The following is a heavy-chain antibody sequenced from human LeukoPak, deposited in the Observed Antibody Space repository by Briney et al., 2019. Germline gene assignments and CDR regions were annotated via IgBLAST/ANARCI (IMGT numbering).Heavy chain of an antibody. J-gene: IGHJ4*02. CDR2: INPSGGST. V-gene: IGHV1-46*01. CDR3: ARDLYDSSGYYHPIGY. D-gene: IGHD3-22*01. Sequence: GASVKVSCKASGYTFTSYYMHWMRQAPGQGLEWMGIINPSGGSTSYAQKFQGRVTMTRDTSTSTVYMELSSLRSEDTAVYYCARDLYDSSGYYHPIGYWGQGTLVTVSS. CDR1: GYTFTSYY.